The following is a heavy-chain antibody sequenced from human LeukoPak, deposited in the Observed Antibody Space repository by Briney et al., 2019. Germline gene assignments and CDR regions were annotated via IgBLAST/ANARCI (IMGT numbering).Heavy chain of an antibody. CDR2: IVVGSGNT. V-gene: IGHV1-58*02. CDR1: GFTFTSSA. CDR3: AAAGIQLWPSGDY. J-gene: IGHJ4*02. Sequence: ASVKVSCKASGFTFTSSAMQWVRQARGQRLEWIGWIVVGSGNTNYAQKFQGRVTITRDMSTSTAYMELSSLRSEDTAVYYCAAAGIQLWPSGDYWGQGTLVTVSS. D-gene: IGHD5-18*01.